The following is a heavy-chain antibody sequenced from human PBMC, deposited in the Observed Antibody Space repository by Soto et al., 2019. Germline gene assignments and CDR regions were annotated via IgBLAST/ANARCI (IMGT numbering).Heavy chain of an antibody. Sequence: EAQLVESGGGLSQPGGSLRLSCAASGFTFRSYWMHWVRQVPGKGLVWVSRIDSYGSETNYADSVKGRFTISRDNAKNTVYLQMNSLRTEDTGVYYCASPVAEAGTHVYFYGFDAWGQGTTVTVSS. V-gene: IGHV3-74*01. CDR3: ASPVAEAGTHVYFYGFDA. J-gene: IGHJ6*01. CDR1: GFTFRSYW. CDR2: IDSYGSET. D-gene: IGHD6-19*01.